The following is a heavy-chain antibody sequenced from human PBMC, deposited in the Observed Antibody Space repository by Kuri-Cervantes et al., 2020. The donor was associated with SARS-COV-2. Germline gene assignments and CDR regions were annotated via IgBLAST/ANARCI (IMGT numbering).Heavy chain of an antibody. CDR3: ARDLNGGSDY. V-gene: IGHV3-13*01. J-gene: IGHJ4*02. CDR1: GFTFSSYD. D-gene: IGHD3-10*01. CDR2: IGTAGDT. Sequence: GESLKISCAASGFTFSSYDMHWVRQATGKGLEWVSAIGTAGDTYYPGSVKGRFTTSRDNAKNSLYLQMNSLRAEDTAVYYCARDLNGGSDYWGQGTLVTVSS.